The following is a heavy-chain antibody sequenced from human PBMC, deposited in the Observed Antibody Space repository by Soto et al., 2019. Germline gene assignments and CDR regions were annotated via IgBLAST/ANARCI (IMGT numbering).Heavy chain of an antibody. CDR1: GFTFSSYA. V-gene: IGHV3-23*01. CDR2: IRGSGGST. J-gene: IGHJ4*02. Sequence: EVQLLESGGGLVQPGGSLRLSCAASGFTFSSYAMSWVRQAPGKGLEWVSAIRGSGGSTYYADSVKGRFTISRDNSKNTLYLQMNSLRAEDTAVYYCAKVTSRSYYDILTRTRWGQGTLVTVSS. D-gene: IGHD3-9*01. CDR3: AKVTSRSYYDILTRTR.